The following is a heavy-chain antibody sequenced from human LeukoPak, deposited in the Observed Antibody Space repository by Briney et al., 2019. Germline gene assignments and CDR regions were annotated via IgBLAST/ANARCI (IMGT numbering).Heavy chain of an antibody. CDR1: GGSISSSGYY. V-gene: IGHV4-39*07. Sequence: PSETLSLTCTVSGGSISSSGYYWGWIRQPPGKGLEWIGSIYYSGSTYYNPSLKSRVTISVDTSKNQFSLKLSSVTAADTAVYYCARDPTPEMATTYWYFDLWGRGTLVTVSS. CDR3: ARDPTPEMATTYWYFDL. D-gene: IGHD5-24*01. CDR2: IYYSGST. J-gene: IGHJ2*01.